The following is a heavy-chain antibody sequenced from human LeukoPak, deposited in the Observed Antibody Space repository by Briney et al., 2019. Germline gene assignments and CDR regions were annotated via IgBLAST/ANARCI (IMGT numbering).Heavy chain of an antibody. Sequence: PGGSLRLSCAASGFTFSSYRMSWVRQAPGKGLEWVANIKQDVSEKYYVDSVKGRFTISRDNDKNSLYLQMNSLRAEDTAVYYCAREVGHGGWYGVVDYWGQGTLVTVSS. J-gene: IGHJ4*02. CDR1: GFTFSSYR. CDR2: IKQDVSEK. CDR3: AREVGHGGWYGVVDY. V-gene: IGHV3-7*01. D-gene: IGHD6-19*01.